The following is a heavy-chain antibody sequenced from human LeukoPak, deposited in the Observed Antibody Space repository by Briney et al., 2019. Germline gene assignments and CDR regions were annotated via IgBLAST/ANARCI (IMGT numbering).Heavy chain of an antibody. CDR2: IYHSGST. V-gene: IGHV4-4*02. CDR1: GGSISSSNW. D-gene: IGHD3-10*01. CDR3: ASREQLLWFGESPFDY. Sequence: SGTLSLTCAVSGGSISSSNWWSWVRQPPGKGLEWIGEIYHSGSTNYNPSLKSRVTMPVDKSKNQFSLKLSSVTAADTAVYYCASREQLLWFGESPFDYWGQGTLVTVSS. J-gene: IGHJ4*02.